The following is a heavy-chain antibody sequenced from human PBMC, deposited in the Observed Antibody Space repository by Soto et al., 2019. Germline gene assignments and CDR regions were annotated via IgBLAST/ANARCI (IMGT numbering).Heavy chain of an antibody. V-gene: IGHV4-39*01. J-gene: IGHJ4*02. D-gene: IGHD4-17*01. Sequence: QLQLQESGPGLVKPSETLSLTCTVSGGSISSSSYYWGWIRQPPGKGLEWIGSIYYSGSTYYNPSLKSRVTISVDTSKNQFSLKLSSVTAADTAVYYCARPTVTPPREYYFDYWGQGTLVTVSS. CDR2: IYYSGST. CDR3: ARPTVTPPREYYFDY. CDR1: GGSISSSSYY.